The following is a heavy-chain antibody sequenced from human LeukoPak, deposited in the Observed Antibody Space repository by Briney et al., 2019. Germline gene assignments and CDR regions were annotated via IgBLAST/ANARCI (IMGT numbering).Heavy chain of an antibody. V-gene: IGHV3-23*01. CDR2: NSCKGGST. D-gene: IGHD3-10*01. J-gene: IGHJ4*02. Sequence: GGSLRLSCAVSGITLSNYGMNWVRQAPGKGLEGVAGNSCKGGSTIYAASAKDRVNNYRDSAKNTLILQMNSLSAGDTGVYFCATRGVVIRVVLVGFHKEAHYFDSWGQGALVTVSA. CDR1: GITLSNYG. CDR3: ATRGVVIRVVLVGFHKEAHYFDS.